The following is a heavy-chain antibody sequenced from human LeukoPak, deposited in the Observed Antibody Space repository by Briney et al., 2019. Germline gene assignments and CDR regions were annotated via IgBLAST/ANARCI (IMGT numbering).Heavy chain of an antibody. CDR2: IYYSGST. CDR3: ARVYYDSSGYYYEGWFDP. Sequence: SETLSLTCAVYGGSFSGYYWSWIRQPPGKGLEWIGYIYYSGSTNYNPSLKSRVTISVDTSKNQFSLKLSSVTAADTAVYYCARVYYDSSGYYYEGWFDPWGQGTLVTVSS. V-gene: IGHV4-59*01. J-gene: IGHJ5*02. CDR1: GGSFSGYY. D-gene: IGHD3-22*01.